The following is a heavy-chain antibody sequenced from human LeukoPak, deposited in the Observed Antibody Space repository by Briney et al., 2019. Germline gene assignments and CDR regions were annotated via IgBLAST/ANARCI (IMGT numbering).Heavy chain of an antibody. D-gene: IGHD7-27*01. J-gene: IGHJ4*02. CDR2: ITWNSDTI. CDR3: AKATWGSPFDY. CDR1: GFSFNDYT. Sequence: GGSLRLSCAASGFSFNDYTMHWVRQTPGKGLEWVSGITWNSDTIDYADSVKGRFTISRDNAKNSLYLQMNSLRTEDTALYYCAKATWGSPFDYWGQGTLVTVSS. V-gene: IGHV3-9*01.